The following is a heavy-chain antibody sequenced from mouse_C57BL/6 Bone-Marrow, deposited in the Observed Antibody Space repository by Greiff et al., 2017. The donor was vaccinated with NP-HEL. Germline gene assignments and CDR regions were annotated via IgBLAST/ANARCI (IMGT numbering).Heavy chain of an antibody. J-gene: IGHJ3*01. D-gene: IGHD2-1*01. CDR2: ISSGGVYI. V-gene: IGHV5-9-1*02. Sequence: EVKLVESGEGLVKPGGSLKLSCAASGFTFSSYAMSWVRQTPGKRLEWVAYISSGGVYICYADHVKVRFTISRDNARNTLYLKMSILKSEDTAMYYCTRIYYGNSAWFAYWGQGTLVTVSA. CDR3: TRIYYGNSAWFAY. CDR1: GFTFSSYA.